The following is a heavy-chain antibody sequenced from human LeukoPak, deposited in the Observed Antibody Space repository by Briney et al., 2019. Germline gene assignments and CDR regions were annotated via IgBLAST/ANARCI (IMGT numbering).Heavy chain of an antibody. J-gene: IGHJ4*02. CDR1: GLTFSSYS. Sequence: PGGSLRLSCAASGLTFSSYSMNWVRQAPGKGLEWVSSISSSSSYIYYADSVKGRFTISRDNAKNSLYLQMNSLRAEDTAVYYCARGPPYSSSSVFFDYWGQGTLVTVS. V-gene: IGHV3-21*01. D-gene: IGHD6-6*01. CDR3: ARGPPYSSSSVFFDY. CDR2: ISSSSSYI.